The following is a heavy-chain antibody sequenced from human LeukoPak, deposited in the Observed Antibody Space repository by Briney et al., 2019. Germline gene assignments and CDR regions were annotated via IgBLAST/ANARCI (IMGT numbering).Heavy chain of an antibody. CDR2: INPSGGST. CDR3: ASRYDFWSGFALRFDP. Sequence: GASVKVSCKASGYTFTSYYMHWVRQAPGQGLEWMGIINPSGGSTSYAQKFQGRVTMTRDTSTSTVYMELSSLRSEDTAVYYCASRYDFWSGFALRFDPWGQGTLVTVSS. CDR1: GYTFTSYY. V-gene: IGHV1-46*01. D-gene: IGHD3-3*01. J-gene: IGHJ5*02.